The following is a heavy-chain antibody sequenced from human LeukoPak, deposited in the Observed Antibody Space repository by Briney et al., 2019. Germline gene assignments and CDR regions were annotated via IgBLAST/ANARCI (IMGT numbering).Heavy chain of an antibody. D-gene: IGHD6-13*01. CDR3: ARVLYSSSWYLPYFDY. Sequence: SETLSLTCAVSGGSISSSNWWSWVRQPPGKGLEWIGEIYHSGSTNYNPSLKSRVTISVDKSKNQFSLKLSSVAAADTAVYYCARVLYSSSWYLPYFDYWGQGTLVTVSS. CDR2: IYHSGST. J-gene: IGHJ4*02. CDR1: GGSISSSNW. V-gene: IGHV4-4*02.